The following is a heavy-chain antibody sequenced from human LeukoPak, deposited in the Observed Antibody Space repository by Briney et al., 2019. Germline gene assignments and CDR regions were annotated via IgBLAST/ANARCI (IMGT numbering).Heavy chain of an antibody. D-gene: IGHD2/OR15-2a*01. J-gene: IGHJ4*02. Sequence: GGSLRLSCAGSGLSFSSNTMSWVRQAPGRVLEWVSAISNNGGRTEYADSVKGRFTISRDNSKSTLYLHMDSLRAEDTAVYYCARDEDTSALSEYWGQGTLVTVSS. CDR2: ISNNGGRT. V-gene: IGHV3-23*01. CDR1: GLSFSSNT. CDR3: ARDEDTSALSEY.